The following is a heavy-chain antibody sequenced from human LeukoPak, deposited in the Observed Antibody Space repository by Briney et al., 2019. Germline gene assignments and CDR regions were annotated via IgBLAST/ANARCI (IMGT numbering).Heavy chain of an antibody. D-gene: IGHD4-17*01. CDR3: AKDLIMGTIGDFDY. CDR1: GFTFSSYA. J-gene: IGHJ4*02. V-gene: IGHV3-23*01. CDR2: ISGSGGST. Sequence: PGGSLRLSCTASGFTFSSYAMSWVRQAPGKGLEWVSVISGSGGSTYYADSVKGRFTISRDNSKNTLYLQLNSLRAKDTAVYYCAKDLIMGTIGDFDYWGQGTLVTVSS.